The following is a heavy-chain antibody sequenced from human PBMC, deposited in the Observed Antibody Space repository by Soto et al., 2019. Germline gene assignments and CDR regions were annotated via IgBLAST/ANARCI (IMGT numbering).Heavy chain of an antibody. CDR2: INHSGST. D-gene: IGHD3-22*01. J-gene: IGHJ4*02. V-gene: IGHV4-34*01. CDR1: GGSFSGYY. CDR3: ARGAGYYYDSSGYYPFDY. Sequence: SETLSLTCAVYGGSFSGYYWSWIRQPPGKGLEWIGEINHSGSTNYNPSLKSRVTISVDTSKNQFSLKLSSVTAADTAVYYCARGAGYYYDSSGYYPFDYWGQGTLVTVSS.